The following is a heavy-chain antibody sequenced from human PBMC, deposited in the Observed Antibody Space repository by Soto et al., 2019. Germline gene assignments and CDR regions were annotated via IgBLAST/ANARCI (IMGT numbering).Heavy chain of an antibody. V-gene: IGHV1-69*01. J-gene: IGHJ6*02. D-gene: IGHD1-26*01. Sequence: QVQLVQSGAEVKKPGSSVKSACKASGGTVSSYAISCVRQAPGQGLEWLGGIIPIFGTANYAQKFQGRVKSTSDDSTSTADMELSSLRSEDTGVYYCARQATMSLGCYCGMDVWGQGPTVTVSS. CDR1: GGTVSSYA. CDR3: ARQATMSLGCYCGMDV. CDR2: IIPIFGTA.